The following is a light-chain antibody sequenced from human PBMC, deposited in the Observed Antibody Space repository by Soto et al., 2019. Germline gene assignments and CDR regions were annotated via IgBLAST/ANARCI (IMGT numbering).Light chain of an antibody. CDR2: VAS. CDR3: QQYYSYPLT. Sequence: DIQMTQSPSSLSASVGDRVTITCRASQSVGRFLNWYQQKPGKAPTVLINVASTLRSGVPSRFSGSGSGTDFTLTISCLQSEDFATYYCQQYYSYPLTFGGGTKVDIK. J-gene: IGKJ4*01. V-gene: IGKV1-39*01. CDR1: QSVGRF.